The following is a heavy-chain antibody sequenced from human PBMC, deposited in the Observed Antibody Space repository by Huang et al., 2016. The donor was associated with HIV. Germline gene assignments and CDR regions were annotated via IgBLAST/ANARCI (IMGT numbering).Heavy chain of an antibody. Sequence: QLQLQESGPGLVKPSETLSLTCTVSGGSISSSGYYWGWIRQPPGKGLQWFANIDYIGSTYYTPTLKSRVTISVDTSKNKFSLRLSSVTAADTAVYYCARLAYCAGDCYSGHYYFDYWGQGTLVTVSS. CDR3: ARLAYCAGDCYSGHYYFDY. D-gene: IGHD2-21*02. CDR1: GGSISSSGYY. J-gene: IGHJ4*02. CDR2: IDYIGST. V-gene: IGHV4-39*01.